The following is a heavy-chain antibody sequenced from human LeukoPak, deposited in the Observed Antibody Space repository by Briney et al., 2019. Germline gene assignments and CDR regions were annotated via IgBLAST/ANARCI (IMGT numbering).Heavy chain of an antibody. CDR1: GFIVSSNY. CDR3: ARAQLYYYDSSGLVY. CDR2: IYTGGST. D-gene: IGHD3-22*01. V-gene: IGHV3-66*02. J-gene: IGHJ4*02. Sequence: GGSLRLSCAASGFIVSSNYMSWVRQATGKGLEWVSVIYTGGSTYYADSVKGRFTISRDNSKNTLYLQMNSLRAEDTAVYYCARAQLYYYDSSGLVYWGQGTLVTVSS.